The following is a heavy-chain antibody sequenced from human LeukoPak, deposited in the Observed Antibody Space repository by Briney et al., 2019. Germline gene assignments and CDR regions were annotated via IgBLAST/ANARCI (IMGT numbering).Heavy chain of an antibody. CDR1: GFTFSSYS. V-gene: IGHV3-21*01. D-gene: IGHD2-2*02. Sequence: GGSLRLSCAASGFTFSSYSMNWVRQAPGKGLEWVSSISSSSSYIYYADSVKGRFTISRDNAKNSLYLQMNSLRAEDTAVYYCARAAIPDCSSTSCYIDYWGQGTLVTVSS. CDR2: ISSSSSYI. CDR3: ARAAIPDCSSTSCYIDY. J-gene: IGHJ4*02.